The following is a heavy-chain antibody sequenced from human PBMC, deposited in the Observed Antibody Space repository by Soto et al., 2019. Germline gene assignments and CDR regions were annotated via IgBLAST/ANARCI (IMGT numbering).Heavy chain of an antibody. CDR3: AKDGYFDTYYFDH. Sequence: GGSLRLSCAASRFTFSSYAMHWVRQAPGKGLEWVAVISYDGRQKHYVDSVKGRFSVSRDESDNTLYLQMNSLRPEDTAVYYCAKDGYFDTYYFDHWGQGTLVTVSS. CDR2: ISYDGRQK. J-gene: IGHJ4*02. V-gene: IGHV3-30*04. CDR1: RFTFSSYA. D-gene: IGHD3-9*01.